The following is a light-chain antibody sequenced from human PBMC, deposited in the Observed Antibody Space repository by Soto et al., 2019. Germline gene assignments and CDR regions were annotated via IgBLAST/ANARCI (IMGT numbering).Light chain of an antibody. CDR2: EVS. J-gene: IGLJ3*02. CDR3: TSYVGSNIWV. Sequence: QSALTQPPSASGSPGQSVTISCTGISSDVGSYKYVSWYQQYPGKAPILMIYEVSKRPSGVPDRFSGSKSGNTAYLTVSGLQAEDWADYYCTSYVGSNIWVFGGGTKLTVL. CDR1: SSDVGSYKY. V-gene: IGLV2-8*01.